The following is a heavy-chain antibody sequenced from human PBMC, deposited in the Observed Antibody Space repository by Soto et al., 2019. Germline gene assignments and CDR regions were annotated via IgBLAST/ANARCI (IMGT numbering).Heavy chain of an antibody. CDR1: GFILNNYW. V-gene: IGHV3-7*01. Sequence: ACSLRLSCAGSGFILNNYWMSWARQAPGKGLEWVATIKEDGSEKYYVDSVKGRFSISRDNARNSLYLQMNSLRAEDTAVYYCARASATVWGRGTLVTVSS. CDR3: ARASATV. J-gene: IGHJ4*02. CDR2: IKEDGSEK. D-gene: IGHD4-17*01.